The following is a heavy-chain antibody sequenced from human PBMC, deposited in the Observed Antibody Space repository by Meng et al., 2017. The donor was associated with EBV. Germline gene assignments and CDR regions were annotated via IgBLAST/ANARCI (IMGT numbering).Heavy chain of an antibody. CDR3: ARDPVAGVPDYFDL. J-gene: IGHJ4*02. V-gene: IGHV3-30-3*01. CDR2: ISHHEIKK. D-gene: IGHD6-19*01. CDR1: GFSISDDT. Sequence: VILVCVAVAVVQPGRVLDTCLDAAGFSISDDTMQWVRQAQGKGLGLVAVISHHEIKKYYGDSVRSRFTISRDNSKNTLDLQMNSLRGEDTAVYYCARDPVAGVPDYFDLWCQGTLVTVSS.